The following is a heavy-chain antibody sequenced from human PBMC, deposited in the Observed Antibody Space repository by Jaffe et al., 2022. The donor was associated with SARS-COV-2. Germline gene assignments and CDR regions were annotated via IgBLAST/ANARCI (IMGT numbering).Heavy chain of an antibody. Sequence: QVQLVESGGGVVQPGRSLRLSCAASGFTFSSYAMHWVRQAPGKGLEWVAVISYDGSNKYYADSVKGRFTISRDNSKNTLYLQMNSLRAEDTAVYYCARVIAAAGAEFDYWGQGTLVTVSS. CDR2: ISYDGSNK. CDR1: GFTFSSYA. CDR3: ARVIAAAGAEFDY. V-gene: IGHV3-30*04. J-gene: IGHJ4*02. D-gene: IGHD6-13*01.